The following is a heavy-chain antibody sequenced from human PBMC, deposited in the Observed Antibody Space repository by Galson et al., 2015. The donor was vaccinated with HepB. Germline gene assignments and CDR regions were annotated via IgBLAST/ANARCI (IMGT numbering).Heavy chain of an antibody. D-gene: IGHD1-1*01. Sequence: ETLSLTCAVYGGSLRTYFCHWIRQPPGKGLEWIGEINHTGRGHYNPSLMNRVTISEDTSKNQFSLTLSSVTAADTAVYYCNCNVLMSIALIDYWGQGSLVIVSS. V-gene: IGHV4-34*01. J-gene: IGHJ4*02. CDR3: NCNVLMSIALIDY. CDR1: GGSLRTYF. CDR2: INHTGRG.